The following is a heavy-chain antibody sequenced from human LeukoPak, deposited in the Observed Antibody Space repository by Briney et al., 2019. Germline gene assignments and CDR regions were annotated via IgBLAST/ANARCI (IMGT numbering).Heavy chain of an antibody. V-gene: IGHV1-2*02. CDR2: INPNSGGT. Sequence: GASVKVSCKASGYTFTGYYMHWVRQAPGQGLEWMGWINPNSGGTNYAQKFQGRVTMTRDTSISTDYMELSRLRSDDTAVYYCARARNYYYYYMDVWGKGTTVTVSS. CDR1: GYTFTGYY. CDR3: ARARNYYYYYMDV. J-gene: IGHJ6*03.